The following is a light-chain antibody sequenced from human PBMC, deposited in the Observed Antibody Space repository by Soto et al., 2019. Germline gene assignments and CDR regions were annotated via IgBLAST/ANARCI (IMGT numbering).Light chain of an antibody. CDR2: EVS. CDR3: SSYAGSNNYV. Sequence: QSVLTQPTSASGSPGQSVTISCTGTSCDLGGYNYVSWYQQHPGKAPKLMIYEVSKRPSGVPDRFSGSKSGNTASLTVSGLQAEDEADYYCSSYAGSNNYVFGTGSKGTVL. J-gene: IGLJ1*01. V-gene: IGLV2-8*01. CDR1: SCDLGGYNY.